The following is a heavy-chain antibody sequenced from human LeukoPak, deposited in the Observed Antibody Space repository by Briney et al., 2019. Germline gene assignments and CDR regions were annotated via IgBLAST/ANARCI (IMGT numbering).Heavy chain of an antibody. CDR1: GFTFGDNA. D-gene: IGHD1-7*01. CDR2: IEGTGSDT. Sequence: GESLRLSCSASGFTFGDNAMSWDRQAPGKGLEWVSSIEGTGSDTYYADSVKGRFTVSRDNSKATLYLQLDSVRSEDTAIYFCVRDAIPRNSLWDYYDYWGQGTLVTVSS. CDR3: VRDAIPRNSLWDYYDY. J-gene: IGHJ4*02. V-gene: IGHV3-23*05.